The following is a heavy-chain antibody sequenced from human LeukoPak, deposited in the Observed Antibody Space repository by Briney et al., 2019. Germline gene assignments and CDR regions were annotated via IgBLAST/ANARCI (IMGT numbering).Heavy chain of an antibody. Sequence: PSETLSLTCAVYGGSFSGYYWSWIRQPPGKGLEWIGEINHSGSTNYNPSLKSRVTISVDTSKNQFSLKLSSVTAADTAVYYCAAGDYYDSSGYLLFDYWGQGTLVTVSS. CDR1: GGSFSGYY. D-gene: IGHD3-22*01. V-gene: IGHV4-34*01. J-gene: IGHJ4*02. CDR3: AAGDYYDSSGYLLFDY. CDR2: INHSGST.